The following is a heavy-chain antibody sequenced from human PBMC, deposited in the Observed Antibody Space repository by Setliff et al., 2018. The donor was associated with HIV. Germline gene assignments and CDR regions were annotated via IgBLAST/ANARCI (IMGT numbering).Heavy chain of an antibody. V-gene: IGHV3-48*03. CDR2: ISSSGSTI. J-gene: IGHJ4*02. CDR3: VRDARGGRLVSVYYFDF. D-gene: IGHD6-19*01. CDR1: GFTFSSYE. Sequence: GGSLRLSCAASGFTFSSYEMNWVRQAPGKGLEWVSYISSSGSTIYYADSVKGRFTISRDNAKNSLYLQMNSLRAEDTAVYYCVRDARGGRLVSVYYFDFWGQGTLVTVSS.